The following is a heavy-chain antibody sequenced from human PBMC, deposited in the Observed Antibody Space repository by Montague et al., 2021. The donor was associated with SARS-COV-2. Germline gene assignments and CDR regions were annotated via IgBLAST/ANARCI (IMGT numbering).Heavy chain of an antibody. J-gene: IGHJ4*02. CDR1: DGSFSDYS. Sequence: SETLSLTRAVYDGSFSDYSWTWIRQPPGKGLEWIGEINHRGSTNYNPSLKSRVTISVDTSKNQFFLKMTSVTAADTAVYYCARGRQRMNMVVVVVAGGEYYLDFWGQGTLVAVSS. D-gene: IGHD3-22*01. CDR2: INHRGST. V-gene: IGHV4-34*01. CDR3: ARGRQRMNMVVVVVAGGEYYLDF.